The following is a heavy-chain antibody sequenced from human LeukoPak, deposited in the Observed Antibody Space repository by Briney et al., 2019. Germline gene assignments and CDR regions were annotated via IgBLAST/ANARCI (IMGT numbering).Heavy chain of an antibody. Sequence: ASVKVSCKASGYTFTSYYLHWVRQAPGQGLEWMGIINPSAGSTSYAQKFQGRVTIAADKSTSTAYMELSSLRSEDTAVYYCASTRYGDYENWFGPWGQGTLVTVSS. CDR2: INPSAGST. D-gene: IGHD4-17*01. CDR3: ASTRYGDYENWFGP. J-gene: IGHJ5*02. V-gene: IGHV1-46*01. CDR1: GYTFTSYY.